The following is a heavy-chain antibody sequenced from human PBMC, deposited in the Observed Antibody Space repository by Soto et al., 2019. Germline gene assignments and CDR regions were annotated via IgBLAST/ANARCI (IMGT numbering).Heavy chain of an antibody. Sequence: QVQLQESGPGLVKPSQTLSLTCTVSGGSISSGGYYWSWIRQHPGKGLEWIGYIYYSGSTYYNPSLKSRVTISVDTSKNQFSLKLSSVTAADTAVYYCARDVSYGTTVRNAFDIWGQGTMVTVSS. CDR3: ARDVSYGTTVRNAFDI. V-gene: IGHV4-31*03. J-gene: IGHJ3*02. D-gene: IGHD4-17*01. CDR1: GGSISSGGYY. CDR2: IYYSGST.